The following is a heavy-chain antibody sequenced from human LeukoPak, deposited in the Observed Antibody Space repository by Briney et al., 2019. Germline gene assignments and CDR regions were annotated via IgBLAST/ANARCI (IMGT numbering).Heavy chain of an antibody. D-gene: IGHD2-2*01. J-gene: IGHJ4*02. Sequence: PSASVKVSCKASGYTFTSHAMHWVRQAPGQRPEWMGWINAGNGNTKYSQKFQGRVTITRDTSASTAYMELSSLRPEDTAVYYCARVQSAYCSSSSCYGGYFDYWGQGTLVTVSS. CDR2: INAGNGNT. CDR3: ARVQSAYCSSSSCYGGYFDY. V-gene: IGHV1-3*01. CDR1: GYTFTSHA.